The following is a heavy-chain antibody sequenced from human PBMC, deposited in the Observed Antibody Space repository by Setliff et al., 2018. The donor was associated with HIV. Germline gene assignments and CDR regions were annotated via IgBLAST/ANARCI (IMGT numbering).Heavy chain of an antibody. Sequence: GESLKISCKGSGYSFTSYGISWVRQAPGQGLEWMGWISAYNGNTIYAQKFQDRLTMTTDTSTTTASMELRSLRSDDTAVYYCVRGHCNSDKCWYTWFDPWGQGTLVTVSS. D-gene: IGHD2-2*01. CDR3: VRGHCNSDKCWYTWFDP. J-gene: IGHJ5*02. CDR2: ISAYNGNT. V-gene: IGHV1-18*01. CDR1: GYSFTSYG.